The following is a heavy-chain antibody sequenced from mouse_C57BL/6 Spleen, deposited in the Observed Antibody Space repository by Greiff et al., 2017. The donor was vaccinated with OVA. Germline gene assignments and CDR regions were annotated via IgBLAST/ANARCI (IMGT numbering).Heavy chain of an antibody. V-gene: IGHV3-6*01. D-gene: IGHD2-4*01. CDR1: GYSITSGYS. CDR2: ISYDGSN. CDR3: ARGDYDYDGEYVGV. Sequence: EVQLQQSGPGLVKPSQSLSLTCSVTGYSITSGYSWNWIRQFPGNKLEWMGYISYDGSNNYNQSLKNRSTITRDKSKNQFFLKLNSVTTEDTATYYCARGDYDYDGEYVGVWGTGTTVTVSS. J-gene: IGHJ1*03.